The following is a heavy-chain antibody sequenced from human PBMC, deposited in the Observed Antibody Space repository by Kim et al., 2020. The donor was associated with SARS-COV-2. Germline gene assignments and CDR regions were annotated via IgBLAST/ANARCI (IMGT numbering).Heavy chain of an antibody. CDR2: INHSGST. CDR3: ARGHYYYDSKFDY. Sequence: SETLSLTCAVYGGSFSGYYWSWIRQPPGKGLEWIGEINHSGSTNYNPSLKSRVTISVDTSKNQFSLKLSSVTAADTAVYYCARGHYYYDSKFDYWGQGT. CDR1: GGSFSGYY. D-gene: IGHD3-22*01. V-gene: IGHV4-34*01. J-gene: IGHJ4*02.